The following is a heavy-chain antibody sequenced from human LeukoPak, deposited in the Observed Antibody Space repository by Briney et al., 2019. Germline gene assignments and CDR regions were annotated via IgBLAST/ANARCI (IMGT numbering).Heavy chain of an antibody. V-gene: IGHV3-23*01. CDR2: ISGGGDST. Sequence: PGGSLRLSCAASGFTFSSYAMSWVRQAPGKGLEWVSTISGGGDSTYYADSVRGRFTISRDNSKNTLYLQMNSLRAEDTAVYYCARGGIVGPSDAFDIWGQGTMVTVSS. CDR3: ARGGIVGPSDAFDI. CDR1: GFTFSSYA. J-gene: IGHJ3*02. D-gene: IGHD1-26*01.